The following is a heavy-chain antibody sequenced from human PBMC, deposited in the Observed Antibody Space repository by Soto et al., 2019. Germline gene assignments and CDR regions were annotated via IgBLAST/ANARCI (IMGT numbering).Heavy chain of an antibody. CDR1: GDSIRGSTSY. D-gene: IGHD6-19*01. Sequence: SETLSLTCGVSGDSIRGSTSYWGWIRQPPGQGLQWIGSTYHSGSTYYNSSLKSRVTISVDTSKNQFSLKLRSVTAADTAVYYCVKPYTSGWHYAQHWGRGTLVTVSS. J-gene: IGHJ1*01. CDR2: TYHSGST. V-gene: IGHV4-39*01. CDR3: VKPYTSGWHYAQH.